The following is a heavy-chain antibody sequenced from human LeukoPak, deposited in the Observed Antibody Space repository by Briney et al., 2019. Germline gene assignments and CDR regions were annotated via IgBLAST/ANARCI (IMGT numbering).Heavy chain of an antibody. CDR2: INPNSGGT. J-gene: IGHJ3*02. V-gene: IGHV1-2*02. CDR1: GYSFNDKY. CDR3: ASPGPAQHYGNDAFDI. D-gene: IGHD4-17*01. Sequence: GASVKVSCKASGYSFNDKYLHWVRQAPGQGLEWMGWINPNSGGTNYAQKFQGRVTMTRDTSISTAYMELSRLRSDDTAVYYCASPGPAQHYGNDAFDIWGQGTMVTVSS.